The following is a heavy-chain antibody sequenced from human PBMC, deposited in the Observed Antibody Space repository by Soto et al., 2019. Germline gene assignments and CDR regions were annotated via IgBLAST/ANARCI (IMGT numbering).Heavy chain of an antibody. V-gene: IGHV4-59*08. CDR1: GDSINNYY. J-gene: IGHJ5*02. CDR2: YYYSGT. CDR3: ARQGSDGVHGGIRLDP. D-gene: IGHD3-10*01. Sequence: PSETLSLTCTVSGDSINNYYWNWIRQPPGKGLEWIVYYYYSGTNYNPSLKSRVTISVDTAKNQFSLRLRSVTAADTAVYYCARQGSDGVHGGIRLDPWGQGTLVTVSS.